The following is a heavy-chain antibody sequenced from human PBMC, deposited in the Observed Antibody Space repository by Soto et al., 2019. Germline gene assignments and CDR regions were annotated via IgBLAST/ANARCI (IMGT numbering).Heavy chain of an antibody. CDR2: ISSSSSTI. CDR1: GFTFSSYS. Sequence: EVQLVESGGGLVQPGGSLRLSCAASGFTFSSYSMNWVRQAPGKGLEWVSYISSSSSTIYYADSVKGRFTISRDNAKNSLYLQMNSLRDEDTAVYYCARDTLLGYSYGPDGGWGQGTLVTVSS. CDR3: ARDTLLGYSYGPDGG. J-gene: IGHJ4*02. D-gene: IGHD5-18*01. V-gene: IGHV3-48*02.